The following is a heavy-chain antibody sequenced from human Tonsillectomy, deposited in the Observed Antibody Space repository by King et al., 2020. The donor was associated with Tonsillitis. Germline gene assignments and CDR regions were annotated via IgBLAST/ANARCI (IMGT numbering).Heavy chain of an antibody. J-gene: IGHJ6*02. D-gene: IGHD3-16*02. CDR1: GFTFSNYG. V-gene: IGHV3-30*18. CDR3: AKLVVVDYIWGSYRFKETMDV. Sequence: VQLVESGGGVVQPGRSLRLSCAASGFTFSNYGMHWVRQAPGKGLEWVAVISYDGSNNYYTGSVKGRFTISRDNSKNTLYLQMNSLRVEDTAVYYCAKLVVVDYIWGSYRFKETMDVWGQGTTVIVSS. CDR2: ISYDGSNN.